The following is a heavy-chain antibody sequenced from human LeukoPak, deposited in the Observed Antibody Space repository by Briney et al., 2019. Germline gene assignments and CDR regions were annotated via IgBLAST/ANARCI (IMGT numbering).Heavy chain of an antibody. J-gene: IGHJ4*02. D-gene: IGHD1-1*01. CDR1: GFTFSIYA. CDR3: AKGRGQLYNFDY. CDR2: ITSGGGTT. Sequence: PGGSLRLSCAAPGFTFSIYAMTWVRRAPGKGLEWISTITSGGGTTYSADSVKGRFTISRDNSKNTLYLQMNSLRAEDTAVYYCAKGRGQLYNFDYWGQGALVTVSS. V-gene: IGHV3-23*01.